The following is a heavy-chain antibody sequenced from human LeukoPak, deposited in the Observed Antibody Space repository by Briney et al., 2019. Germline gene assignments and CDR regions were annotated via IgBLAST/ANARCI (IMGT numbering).Heavy chain of an antibody. CDR2: ISSTSSYI. D-gene: IGHD2-8*01. J-gene: IGHJ6*03. V-gene: IGHV3-21*01. Sequence: PGGSLRLSCAASGFTFSSYEMNWVRQAPGKGLEWVSSISSTSSYIYYADSVKGRFTISRDNAKNSLYLQMNSLRAEDTAVYYCARDRGNTVLNSRREYYYMDVWGKGTTVTVSS. CDR3: ARDRGNTVLNSRREYYYMDV. CDR1: GFTFSSYE.